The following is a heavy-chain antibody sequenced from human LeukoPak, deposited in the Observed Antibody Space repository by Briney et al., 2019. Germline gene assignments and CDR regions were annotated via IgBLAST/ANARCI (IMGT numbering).Heavy chain of an antibody. Sequence: PGGSLRLSCAASGFTFSSYAMNWVRQAPGKGLEWGSAISGSGSTTYYADSVKGRFTISRDNSTNTLFLQMNSLTAEDTAVYYCAKGGVRGVIDYWGQGTLVTVSS. V-gene: IGHV3-23*01. J-gene: IGHJ4*02. D-gene: IGHD3-10*01. CDR3: AKGGVRGVIDY. CDR1: GFTFSSYA. CDR2: ISGSGSTT.